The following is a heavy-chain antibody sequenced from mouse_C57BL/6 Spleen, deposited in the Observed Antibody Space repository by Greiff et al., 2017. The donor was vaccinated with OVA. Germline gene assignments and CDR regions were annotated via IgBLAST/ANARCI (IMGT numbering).Heavy chain of an antibody. CDR3: ARYDYDEGFAY. Sequence: VQLQQPGAELVKPGASVKLSCKASGYTFTSYWMHWVKQRPEQGLEWIGMIHPNSGSTNYNEKFKSKATLTVDKSSSTAYMQLSSLTSEDSAVYYRARYDYDEGFAYWGQGTLVTVSA. V-gene: IGHV1-64*01. D-gene: IGHD2-4*01. CDR1: GYTFTSYW. CDR2: IHPNSGST. J-gene: IGHJ3*01.